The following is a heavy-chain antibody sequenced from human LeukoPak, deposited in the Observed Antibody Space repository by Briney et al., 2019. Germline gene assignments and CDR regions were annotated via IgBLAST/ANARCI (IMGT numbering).Heavy chain of an antibody. J-gene: IGHJ4*02. CDR2: INHSGRT. D-gene: IGHD6-19*01. V-gene: IGHV4-34*01. Sequence: PSETLSLTCAVYGGSFSGYYWSWIRQPPGKGLEWIGEINHSGRTNYNPSLKSRVTISVDTSKNQFSLKLSSVTAADTAVYYCASLIAVAGTSDYWGQGTLVTVST. CDR1: GGSFSGYY. CDR3: ASLIAVAGTSDY.